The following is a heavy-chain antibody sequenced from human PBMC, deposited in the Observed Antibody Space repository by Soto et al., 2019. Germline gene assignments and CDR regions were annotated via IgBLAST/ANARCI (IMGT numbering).Heavy chain of an antibody. CDR2: IRGRGADT. CDR3: ASGSRGLLTNRYFDY. V-gene: IGHV3-23*01. Sequence: EVQLLESGGGLVQPGGSLRLSCAASGFTSSNFAMSWVRQAPGKGLEWVSVIRGRGADTYYADSVKGRFTISRDNSKNTLYLQMNSLRAEDTAVYFCASGSRGLLTNRYFDYWGQGTLVTVSS. CDR1: GFTSSNFA. D-gene: IGHD2-15*01. J-gene: IGHJ4*02.